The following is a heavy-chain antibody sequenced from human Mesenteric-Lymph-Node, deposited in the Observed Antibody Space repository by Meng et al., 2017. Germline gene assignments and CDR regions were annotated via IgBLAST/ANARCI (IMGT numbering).Heavy chain of an antibody. CDR3: ARDPYATGWAG. D-gene: IGHD6-19*01. Sequence: GQLHESGPGLGKPSQTRSLTCPVSGGSISSGSYYWSWIRQHPGKGLEWIGYIYYSGSTYYNPSLKSRVTMSVDTSKNQFSLTLRSVTAADTAVYYCARDPYATGWAGWGQGTLVTVSS. CDR1: GGSISSGSYY. CDR2: IYYSGST. V-gene: IGHV4-31*03. J-gene: IGHJ4*02.